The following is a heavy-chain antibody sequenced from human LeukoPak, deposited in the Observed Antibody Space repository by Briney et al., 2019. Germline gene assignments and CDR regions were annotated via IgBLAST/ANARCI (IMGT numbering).Heavy chain of an antibody. Sequence: SETLSLTCTVSGGSNSSYYWSWLRQPAGKGLEWIGRIYTSGSTNYNPSLKSRVTMSVDTSKNQFSLKLSSVTAADTAVYYCARDKHSSWDFDYWGQGTLVTVSS. CDR3: ARDKHSSWDFDY. D-gene: IGHD6-13*01. CDR1: GGSNSSYY. CDR2: IYTSGST. V-gene: IGHV4-4*07. J-gene: IGHJ4*02.